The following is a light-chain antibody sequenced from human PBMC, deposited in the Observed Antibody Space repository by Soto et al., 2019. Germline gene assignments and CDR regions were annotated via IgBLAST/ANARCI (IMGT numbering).Light chain of an antibody. Sequence: QSALTQPASVSGSPGQSITISCTGTGSDVGGYNYVSWYQHHPGKAPQLMIYEVTYRPSGVSHRCSGSKAGTTASLTISGLHTEDEADYYCSSYTTSSTLVFGTGTKVTVL. V-gene: IGLV2-14*01. J-gene: IGLJ1*01. CDR1: GSDVGGYNY. CDR3: SSYTTSSTLV. CDR2: EVT.